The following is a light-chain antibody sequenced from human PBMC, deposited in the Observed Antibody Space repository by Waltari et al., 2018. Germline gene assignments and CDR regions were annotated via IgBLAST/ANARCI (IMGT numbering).Light chain of an antibody. Sequence: QSALTQPASVSASPGQSLTLSCSGTSSDVGSYNYFSWYLQHPRTPPTLLIYDVTNRPSGVSGRFSGSKSGNTASLTISGLQPEDEADYFCSSYTPTSILVFGGGTKLTV. CDR3: SSYTPTSILV. CDR1: SSDVGSYNY. CDR2: DVT. J-gene: IGLJ2*01. V-gene: IGLV2-14*03.